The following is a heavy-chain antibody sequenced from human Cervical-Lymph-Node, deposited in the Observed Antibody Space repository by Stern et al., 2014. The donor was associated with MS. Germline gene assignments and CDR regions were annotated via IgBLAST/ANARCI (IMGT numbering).Heavy chain of an antibody. J-gene: IGHJ6*02. CDR3: AKVLVTGSYFYGLAV. Sequence: EVQLLESGGGLVQPGGSLRLSCAASGFKFSLYGMTWVRQAPGKGLELGSALDSTGRSTYYADSVRGRFAISRDNSNSTLFLQLNSLRTEDTAVYYCAKVLVTGSYFYGLAVWGQGTTVTVSS. CDR2: LDSTGRST. D-gene: IGHD2-21*02. V-gene: IGHV3-23*05. CDR1: GFKFSLYG.